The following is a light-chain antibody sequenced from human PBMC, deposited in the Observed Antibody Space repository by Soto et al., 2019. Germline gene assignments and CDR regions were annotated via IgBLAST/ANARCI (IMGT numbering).Light chain of an antibody. CDR3: QQYLYFSCT. CDR1: QSIDSW. J-gene: IGKJ2*02. Sequence: DILMTQSPSTLSASVGDRVTITCRASQSIDSWLAWYQQQPGKAPKVLLYKASTVESGVPSRFSGSGSGTEYTLTISSQQPDDVATYYWQQYLYFSCTFGQGTNLEIK. V-gene: IGKV1-5*03. CDR2: KAS.